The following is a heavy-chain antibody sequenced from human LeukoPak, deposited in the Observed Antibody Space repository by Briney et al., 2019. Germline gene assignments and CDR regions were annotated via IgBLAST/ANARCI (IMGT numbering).Heavy chain of an antibody. CDR3: AKGLPYYYDSSGYYLNY. J-gene: IGHJ4*02. V-gene: IGHV3-23*01. Sequence: GGSLRLSCAASGFTFSSYAMSWVRQAPGKGLEWVSAISGSGGSTYYADSVKGRFIISRDNSKNTLYLQMNSLRAEDTAVYYCAKGLPYYYDSSGYYLNYWGQGTLVTVSS. CDR1: GFTFSSYA. D-gene: IGHD3-22*01. CDR2: ISGSGGST.